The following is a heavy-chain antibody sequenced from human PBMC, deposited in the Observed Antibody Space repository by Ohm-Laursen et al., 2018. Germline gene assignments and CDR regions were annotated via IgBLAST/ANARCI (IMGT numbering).Heavy chain of an antibody. CDR2: ISSSGSTL. J-gene: IGHJ6*02. CDR1: GFTFSTYT. D-gene: IGHD4-17*01. CDR3: ARVSDDYGGYRVSYYYGMDV. Sequence: SLRLFCAASGFTFSTYTMTWVRQAPGKGLEWVSYISSSGSTLYYADSVKGRFTISRDNAKNSLYLQMNSLRAEDTAVYYCARVSDDYGGYRVSYYYGMDVWGQGTTVTVSS. V-gene: IGHV3-48*04.